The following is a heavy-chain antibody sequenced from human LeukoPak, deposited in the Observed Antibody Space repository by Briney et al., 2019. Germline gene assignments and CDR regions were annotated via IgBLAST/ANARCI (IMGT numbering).Heavy chain of an antibody. Sequence: EPSETLSLTCAVYGGSFSGYYWSWIRQPPGKGLEWIGEINHSGSTNYNPSLKSRVTISVDTSKNQFSLKLSSVTAADTAVYYCARGRRDLLRLGELIRNWFDPWGQGTLVTVSS. CDR1: GGSFSGYY. D-gene: IGHD3-16*01. V-gene: IGHV4-34*01. CDR2: INHSGST. J-gene: IGHJ5*02. CDR3: ARGRRDLLRLGELIRNWFDP.